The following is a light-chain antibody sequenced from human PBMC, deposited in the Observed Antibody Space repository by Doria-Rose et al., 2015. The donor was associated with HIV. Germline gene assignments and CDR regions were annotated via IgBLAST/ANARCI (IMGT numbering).Light chain of an antibody. V-gene: IGKV1-39*01. CDR3: QQTYSSPPWT. J-gene: IGKJ1*01. Sequence: DIQVTQSPSSLSASIGDRVTITRRASQTVSTYLNWFQQEPGKAPKLLIYAASRLQSGVPSRFSGSGSGTDFTLTISGLQPGDFATYYCQQTYSSPPWTFGQGTKVEMK. CDR1: QTVSTY. CDR2: AAS.